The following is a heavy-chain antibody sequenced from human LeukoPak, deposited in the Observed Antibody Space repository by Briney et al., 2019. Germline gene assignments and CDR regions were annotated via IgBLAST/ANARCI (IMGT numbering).Heavy chain of an antibody. V-gene: IGHV3-48*03. CDR1: GFTFSSYE. J-gene: IGHJ4*02. D-gene: IGHD6-13*01. Sequence: GGSLRLSCAASGFTFSSYEMNWVRQAPGKGLEWVSYISSSGSTIYYADSVKGRFTISRDNAKNSLYLQMNSLRAEDTAVYYCARDSHSSSWYSEFDYWGQGTLVTVSS. CDR3: ARDSHSSSWYSEFDY. CDR2: ISSSGSTI.